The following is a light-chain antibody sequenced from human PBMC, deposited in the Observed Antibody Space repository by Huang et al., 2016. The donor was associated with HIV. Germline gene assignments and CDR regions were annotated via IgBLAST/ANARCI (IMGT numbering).Light chain of an antibody. CDR3: QQTYDTPPLT. CDR2: AAS. V-gene: IGKV1-39*01. J-gene: IGKJ4*01. CDR1: QSISNY. Sequence: DIQMTQSPSSLSASVGGRVIITCRASQSISNYLNCYHHKPGKAPRLLIYAASSLQSAVLSTFSGSGSKTTVSLTISSRQPEEFATYYCQQTYDTPPLTFGGGTRVDMK.